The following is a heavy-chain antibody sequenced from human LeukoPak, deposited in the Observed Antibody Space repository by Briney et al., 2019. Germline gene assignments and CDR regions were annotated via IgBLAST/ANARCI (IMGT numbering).Heavy chain of an antibody. CDR1: GGSFSGYY. V-gene: IGHV4-34*01. J-gene: IGHJ4*02. D-gene: IGHD3-10*01. Sequence: SETLSLTCAVYGGSFSGYYWSWIRQPPGKGLEWIGEINHSGSTNYNPSLKSRITISVDTSKNQFSLKLSSVTAADTAVYYCARGKGKYYGSGSPPYYFDYWGQGTLVTVSS. CDR3: ARGKGKYYGSGSPPYYFDY. CDR2: INHSGST.